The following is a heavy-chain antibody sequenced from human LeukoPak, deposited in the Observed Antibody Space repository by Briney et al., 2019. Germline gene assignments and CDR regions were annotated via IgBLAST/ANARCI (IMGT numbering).Heavy chain of an antibody. J-gene: IGHJ6*02. CDR2: ISGSGGST. D-gene: IGHD3-10*01. CDR3: AKDLGREFPSRGVHYYYGMDV. Sequence: PGRSLRLSCAASGFTFDDYAMHWVRQAPGKGLEWVSAISGSGGSTYYADSVKGRFTISRDNSKNTLYLQMNSLRAEDTAVYYCAKDLGREFPSRGVHYYYGMDVWGQGTTVTVSS. CDR1: GFTFDDYA. V-gene: IGHV3-23*01.